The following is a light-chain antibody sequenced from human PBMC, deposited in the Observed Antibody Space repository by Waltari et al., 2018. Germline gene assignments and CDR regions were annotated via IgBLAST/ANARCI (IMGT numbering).Light chain of an antibody. CDR2: YDS. V-gene: IGLV3-21*02. CDR1: NITTQN. J-gene: IGLJ2*01. Sequence: SYVLTQSPSVSVAPGQSATITCGGTNITTQNVRQYQQRQGQAPVLVGYYDSDRPSGIPERFPGSNSANTATLTISRVDSGDEADYYCQVWDSSFDRVVFGGGTKLTVL. CDR3: QVWDSSFDRVV.